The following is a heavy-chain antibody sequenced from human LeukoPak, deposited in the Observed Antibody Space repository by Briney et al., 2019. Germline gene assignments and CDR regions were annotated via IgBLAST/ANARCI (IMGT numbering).Heavy chain of an antibody. J-gene: IGHJ6*04. Sequence: ASVKVSCKASGGTFSSYAISWVRQAPGQGLEWMGGIIPIFGTANYAQKFQGRVTITADESTSTAYMELSSLRSEDTAVYYCARSREGWSCMDVWGKGTTVTVSS. CDR2: IIPIFGTA. CDR3: ARSREGWSCMDV. V-gene: IGHV1-69*13. CDR1: GGTFSSYA. D-gene: IGHD6-19*01.